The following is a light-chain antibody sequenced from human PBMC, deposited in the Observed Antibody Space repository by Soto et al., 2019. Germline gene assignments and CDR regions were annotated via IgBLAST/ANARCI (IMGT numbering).Light chain of an antibody. J-gene: IGKJ1*01. CDR2: IAS. Sequence: EIVVTQSPPTLSVYTGERATLSCRASQSISFNLAWYQQKPGQAPRLLIYIASARAAGIPARFSGSGSGTEFTLTISSLQSEDSAVYYCQEYNSWPGWTFGQGTKVDI. CDR3: QEYNSWPGWT. CDR1: QSISFN. V-gene: IGKV3-15*01.